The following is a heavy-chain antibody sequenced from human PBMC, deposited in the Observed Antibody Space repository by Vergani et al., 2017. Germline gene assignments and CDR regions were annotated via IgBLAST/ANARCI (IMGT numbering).Heavy chain of an antibody. CDR1: GFTVSSNY. D-gene: IGHD3-10*01. CDR3: ARDRIGRDLGDYYYYIDV. V-gene: IGHV3-53*01. Sequence: EVQLVESGGGLIQPGGSLRLSCAASGFTVSSNYMSWVRQAPGKGLEWVSVSYSGGSKSYADSVKGQFPISRDDSKNQLYLQMNSLIAEDTAVYYCARDRIGRDLGDYYYYIDVWGKGTTVTVSS. J-gene: IGHJ6*03. CDR2: SYSGGSK.